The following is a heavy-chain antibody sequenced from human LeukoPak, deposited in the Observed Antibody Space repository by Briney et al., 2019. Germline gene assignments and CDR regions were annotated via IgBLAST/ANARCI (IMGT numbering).Heavy chain of an antibody. CDR2: ISYDGSNK. CDR3: ARDFHGSGSYAWFDP. J-gene: IGHJ5*02. D-gene: IGHD3-10*01. CDR1: GFTFSSYA. V-gene: IGHV3-30-3*01. Sequence: GGSLRLSCAASGFTFSSYAMHWVRQAPGKGLEWVAVISYDGSNKYYADSVKGRFTISRDNSKNTLYLPMNSLRAEDTAVYYCARDFHGSGSYAWFDPWGQGTLVTVSS.